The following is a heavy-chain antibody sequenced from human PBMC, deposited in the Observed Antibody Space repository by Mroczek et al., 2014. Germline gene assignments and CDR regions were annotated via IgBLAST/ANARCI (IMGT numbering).Heavy chain of an antibody. CDR2: IYYSGST. V-gene: IGHV4-59*01. CDR3: ASSIAVAGWEHAFDI. J-gene: IGHJ3*02. D-gene: IGHD6-19*01. CDR1: GGSISSYY. Sequence: QVQLVQSGPGLVKPSETLSLTCTVSGGSISSYYWSWIRQPPGKGLEWIGYIYYSGSTNYNPSLKSRVTISVDTSKNQFSLKLSSVTAADTAVYYCASSIAVAGWEHAFDIWGQGTMVTVSS.